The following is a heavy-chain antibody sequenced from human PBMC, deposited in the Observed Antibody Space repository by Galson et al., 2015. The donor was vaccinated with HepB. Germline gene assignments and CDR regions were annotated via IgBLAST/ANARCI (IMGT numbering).Heavy chain of an antibody. CDR1: GFTFSSYG. J-gene: IGHJ4*02. D-gene: IGHD2-2*01. Sequence: SLRLSCAASGFTFSSYGMYWVRQAPGKGLEWVAVISYDGSNKYYADSVKGRFTISRDNSENTLYLQMNSLRAEDTAVYYCAKDLGSSTGPAFDYWGQGTLVTVSS. CDR3: AKDLGSSTGPAFDY. CDR2: ISYDGSNK. V-gene: IGHV3-30*18.